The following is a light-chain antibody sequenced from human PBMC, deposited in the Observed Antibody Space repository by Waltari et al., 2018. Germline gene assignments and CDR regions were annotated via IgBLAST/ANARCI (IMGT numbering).Light chain of an antibody. CDR2: WAS. Sequence: IVMTQSPDSLAVSLGARATINCKSSQGVLYSSNNKNYLAWYQQKPGQPPKLLIYWASTRESGVPDRFSGSGSGTDFTLTISSLQAEDVAVYYCQQYYSTPTWTFGQGTKEEIK. CDR1: QGVLYSSNNKNY. CDR3: QQYYSTPTWT. J-gene: IGKJ1*01. V-gene: IGKV4-1*01.